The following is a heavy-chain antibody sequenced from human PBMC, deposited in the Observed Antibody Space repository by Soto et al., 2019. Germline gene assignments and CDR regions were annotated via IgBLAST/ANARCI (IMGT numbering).Heavy chain of an antibody. CDR2: IWYDGSNK. CDR1: GFTFSSYG. CDR3: ARGGDYFLS. Sequence: QVQLVESGGGVVQPGRSLRLSCAASGFTFSSYGMHWVRQAPGKGLEWVAVIWYDGSNKYYADSVKGRFTISRDNSKNTLYLQMNSLRAEDTAVYYCARGGDYFLSWGQGTLVTVSS. D-gene: IGHD4-17*01. J-gene: IGHJ4*02. V-gene: IGHV3-33*01.